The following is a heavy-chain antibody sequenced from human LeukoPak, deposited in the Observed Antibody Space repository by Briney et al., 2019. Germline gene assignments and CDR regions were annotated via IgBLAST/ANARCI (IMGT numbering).Heavy chain of an antibody. CDR3: ARVMYYDFWSGYYPGYYYYGMDV. Sequence: GASVKVSCKASGYTFTSYGISWVRQAPGQGLEWMGWISAYNGNTNYAQKLQGRVTMTTDTSTSTAYMELRSLRSDDTAVYYCARVMYYDFWSGYYPGYYYYGMDVWGQGTTVTVSS. CDR1: GYTFTSYG. V-gene: IGHV1-18*01. D-gene: IGHD3-3*01. CDR2: ISAYNGNT. J-gene: IGHJ6*02.